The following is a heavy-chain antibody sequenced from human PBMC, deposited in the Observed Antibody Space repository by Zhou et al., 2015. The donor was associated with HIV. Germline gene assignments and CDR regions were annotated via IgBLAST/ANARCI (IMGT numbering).Heavy chain of an antibody. CDR2: IKQDGSEK. D-gene: IGHD5-18*01. V-gene: IGHV3-7*01. J-gene: IGHJ6*03. CDR1: GFSFSSYW. Sequence: EVQLVESGGRLGPAWGGSLRLSCAASGFSFSSYWMSWVRQAPGKGLEWVANIKQDGSEKYYVDSVKGRFTISRDNAKNSLYLQMNSLRAEDTAVYYCARVKWLRYYYYYMDVWGKGTTVTVSS. CDR3: ARVKWLRYYYYYMDV.